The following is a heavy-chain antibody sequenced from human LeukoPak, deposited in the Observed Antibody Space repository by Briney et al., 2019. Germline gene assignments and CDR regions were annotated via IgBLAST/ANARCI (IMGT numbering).Heavy chain of an antibody. D-gene: IGHD4-17*01. CDR2: ISYDGSNK. J-gene: IGHJ4*02. CDR1: GFTFSSYA. CDR3: ARDYGDYGGYFDY. Sequence: GGSLRLSCAASGFTFSSYAMRWVRQAPGKGLEWVAVISYDGSNKYYADSVKGRFTISRDNSKNTLYLQMNSLRAEDTAVYYYARDYGDYGGYFDYWGQGTLVTVSS. V-gene: IGHV3-30*04.